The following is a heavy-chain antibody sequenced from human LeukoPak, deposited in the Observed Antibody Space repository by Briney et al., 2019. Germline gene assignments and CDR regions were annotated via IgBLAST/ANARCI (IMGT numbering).Heavy chain of an antibody. Sequence: GGSLRLSCVASGFTLRSHWMHWVRQAPGKGLMWVSRINSDGSRTDYADSVKGRFSISRDNAKNTLFLQMSSLRGEDTAVYYCVRNSEEYVRGSYRYADALAIWGQGTMVTVTS. CDR1: GFTLRSHW. CDR3: VRNSEEYVRGSYRYADALAI. D-gene: IGHD3-16*02. V-gene: IGHV3-74*01. J-gene: IGHJ3*02. CDR2: INSDGSRT.